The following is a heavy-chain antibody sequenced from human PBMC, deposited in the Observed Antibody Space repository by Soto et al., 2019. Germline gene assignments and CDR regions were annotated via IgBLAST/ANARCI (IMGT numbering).Heavy chain of an antibody. CDR3: ASRYCSSTSCYLF. J-gene: IGHJ6*04. CDR1: GFTFSNYW. V-gene: IGHV3-74*01. D-gene: IGHD2-2*01. CDR2: INSDGSST. Sequence: PGGSLRLSCAASGFTFSNYWMHWVRQAPGKGLVWVSRINSDGSSTNYADSVKGRFTISRDNAKNTLYLQMNSLRAEDTAVYYCASRYCSSTSCYLFWGKGTTVTVSS.